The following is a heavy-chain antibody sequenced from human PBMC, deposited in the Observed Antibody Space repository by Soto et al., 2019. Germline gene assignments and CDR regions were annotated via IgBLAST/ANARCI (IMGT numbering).Heavy chain of an antibody. V-gene: IGHV3-74*01. CDR1: GFTFSSYW. D-gene: IGHD3-9*01. Sequence: EVQLVESGGGLVQPGGSLRLSCAASGFTFSSYWMHWVRQAPGKGLVWVSRINTDGSSTSYADSVKGRFTISRDNAKNTLYVQMNSLRVEDTAVYYCARDFGWRATDYWGQGTLVTVSS. J-gene: IGHJ4*02. CDR3: ARDFGWRATDY. CDR2: INTDGSST.